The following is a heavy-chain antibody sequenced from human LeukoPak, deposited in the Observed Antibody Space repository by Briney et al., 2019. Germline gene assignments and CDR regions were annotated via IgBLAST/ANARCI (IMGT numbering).Heavy chain of an antibody. CDR1: GFTFSSYW. Sequence: PRGSLRLSCVASGFTFSSYWMHWVRQPPGNGLMWVSRIGSDGSTTTYADSVKGRFTISRDNAKNTLYLQMNSLRAEDTAVYYCARERSGSSGYYSAIDSWGQGTLVTVSS. D-gene: IGHD3-22*01. J-gene: IGHJ4*02. CDR3: ARERSGSSGYYSAIDS. V-gene: IGHV3-74*01. CDR2: IGSDGSTT.